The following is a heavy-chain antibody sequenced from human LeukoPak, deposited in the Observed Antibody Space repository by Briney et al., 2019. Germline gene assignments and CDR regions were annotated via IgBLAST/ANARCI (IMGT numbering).Heavy chain of an antibody. J-gene: IGHJ4*02. Sequence: GRSLRLSCAASGFTFSSYGMHWVRQAPGKGLEWVSYISSSSSTIYYADSVKGRFTISRDNAKNSLYLQMNSLRAEDTAVYYCAREDYYDNTGGRFDYWGQGTLVTVSS. CDR2: ISSSSSTI. D-gene: IGHD3-22*01. V-gene: IGHV3-48*04. CDR3: AREDYYDNTGGRFDY. CDR1: GFTFSSYG.